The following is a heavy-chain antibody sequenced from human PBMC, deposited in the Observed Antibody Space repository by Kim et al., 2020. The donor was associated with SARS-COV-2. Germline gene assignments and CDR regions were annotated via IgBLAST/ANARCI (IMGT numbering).Heavy chain of an antibody. CDR1: GYTFTGYY. V-gene: IGHV1-2*05. J-gene: IGHJ4*02. Sequence: ASVKVSCKASGYTFTGYYMHWVRQAPGQGLEWMGRINPNSGGTNYAQKFQGRVTMTRDTSISTAYMELSRLRSDDTVVYYCARERSAYDSSGYKKLYYFDYWGQGTLVTVSS. D-gene: IGHD3-22*01. CDR3: ARERSAYDSSGYKKLYYFDY. CDR2: INPNSGGT.